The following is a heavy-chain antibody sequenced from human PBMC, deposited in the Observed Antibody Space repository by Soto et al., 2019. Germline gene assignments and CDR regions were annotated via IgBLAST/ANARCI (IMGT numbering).Heavy chain of an antibody. Sequence: QVQMVESGGGVVQPGRSLRLSCAASGFSFENYGMHWVRQAPGRGLEWVAIIWYDGSLQYYAAAVKGRFTISRDNSKNTLYLEMNSLRAEDTAVYYCANLWGDGYNLGQDYNGMDVWGQATTVIVSS. J-gene: IGHJ6*02. CDR3: ANLWGDGYNLGQDYNGMDV. V-gene: IGHV3-33*06. CDR1: GFSFENYG. D-gene: IGHD5-12*01. CDR2: IWYDGSLQ.